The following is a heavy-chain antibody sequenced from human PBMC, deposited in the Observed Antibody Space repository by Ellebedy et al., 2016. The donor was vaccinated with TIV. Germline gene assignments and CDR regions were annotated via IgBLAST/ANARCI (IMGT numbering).Heavy chain of an antibody. Sequence: PGGSLRLSCKGSGYSFSNNWIVWVRQMPGKGLEWMGIIYPGDSDTRYSPSFQGQVTISADKSISTAYLQWSSLKASDTAMYYCARDSGLDYWGQGTLVTVSS. J-gene: IGHJ4*02. V-gene: IGHV5-51*01. CDR2: IYPGDSDT. CDR1: GYSFSNNW. CDR3: ARDSGLDY. D-gene: IGHD1-14*01.